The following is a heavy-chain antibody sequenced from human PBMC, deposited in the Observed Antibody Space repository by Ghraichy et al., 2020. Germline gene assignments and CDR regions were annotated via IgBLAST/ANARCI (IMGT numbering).Heavy chain of an antibody. CDR1: GGSISSYY. CDR3: ARLNSGSYVY. V-gene: IGHV4-59*08. CDR2: IYYSGST. J-gene: IGHJ4*02. D-gene: IGHD1-26*01. Sequence: SETLSLTCTVSGGSISSYYWSWIRQPPGKGLEWIGYIYYSGSTNYNPSLKSRVTISVDTSKNQFSLKLSSVTAADTAVYYCARLNSGSYVYWGQGTLVTVSS.